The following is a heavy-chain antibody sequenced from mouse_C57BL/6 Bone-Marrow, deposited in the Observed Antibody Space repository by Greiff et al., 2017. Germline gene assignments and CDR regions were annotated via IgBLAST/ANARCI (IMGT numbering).Heavy chain of an antibody. V-gene: IGHV1-4*01. CDR1: GYTFTSYT. J-gene: IGHJ3*01. CDR2: INPSSGYT. Sequence: QVHVKQSGAELARPGASVKMSCKASGYTFTSYTMHWVKQRPGQGLEWIGYINPSSGYTKYNQKFKDKATLTADKSSSTAYMQLSSLTSEDSAVYYCARDDGYYPAWFAYWGQGTLVTVSA. D-gene: IGHD2-3*01. CDR3: ARDDGYYPAWFAY.